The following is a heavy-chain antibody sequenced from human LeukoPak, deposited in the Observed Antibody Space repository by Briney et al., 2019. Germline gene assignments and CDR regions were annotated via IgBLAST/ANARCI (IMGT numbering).Heavy chain of an antibody. CDR2: IYYSGST. CDR3: AREQGIYYYDSSGFDY. J-gene: IGHJ4*02. D-gene: IGHD3-22*01. Sequence: SETLSLTCTVSGGSISSYYWSWIRQPPGKGLEWIGYIYYSGSTNYNPSLKSRVTISVDTSKNQFSLKLSSVTAADTAVYYCAREQGIYYYDSSGFDYWGQGTLVTVPS. CDR1: GGSISSYY. V-gene: IGHV4-59*01.